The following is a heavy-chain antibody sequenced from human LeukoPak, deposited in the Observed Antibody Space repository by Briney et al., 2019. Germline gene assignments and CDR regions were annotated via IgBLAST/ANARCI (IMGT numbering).Heavy chain of an antibody. CDR1: GFTFSSHW. J-gene: IGHJ4*02. Sequence: PGGSLRLSCAASGFTFSSHWMHWVRQAPGKGLVWVSRINSDGSSKSYADSVKGRFTISRDNAKNTLYLQMNSLRVEDTAVYYCAREWSGFGELPDYWGQGTLVTVSS. CDR2: INSDGSSK. V-gene: IGHV3-74*01. CDR3: AREWSGFGELPDY. D-gene: IGHD3-10*01.